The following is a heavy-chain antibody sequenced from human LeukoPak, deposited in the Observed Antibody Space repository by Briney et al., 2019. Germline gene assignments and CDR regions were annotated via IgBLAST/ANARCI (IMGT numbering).Heavy chain of an antibody. J-gene: IGHJ4*02. CDR1: GGSISSYY. Sequence: PSETLSLTCTVSGGSISSYYWSWIRQPPGKGLEWIGYIYYSGSTNYNPSLKSRVTISVDTSKNQFSLKLSSVTAADTAVYYCAGGYCSGGSCYSNFDYWGQGTLVTVSS. V-gene: IGHV4-59*01. D-gene: IGHD2-15*01. CDR2: IYYSGST. CDR3: AGGYCSGGSCYSNFDY.